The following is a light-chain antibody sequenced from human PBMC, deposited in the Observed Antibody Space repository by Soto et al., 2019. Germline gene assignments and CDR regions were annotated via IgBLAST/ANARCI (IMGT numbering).Light chain of an antibody. Sequence: EIVMTQSPATLSVSPVERATLSCRASQSVSSSLAWYQQKPGQAPRLLIYGASSRATGIPNRFSGSGSGTDFTLTISRLEPEDFAVYYCQQYGNSPQTFGQGTKVDIK. CDR3: QQYGNSPQT. CDR2: GAS. V-gene: IGKV3-20*01. CDR1: QSVSSS. J-gene: IGKJ1*01.